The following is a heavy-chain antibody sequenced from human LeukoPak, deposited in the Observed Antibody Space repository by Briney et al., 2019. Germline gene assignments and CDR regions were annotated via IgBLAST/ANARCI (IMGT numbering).Heavy chain of an antibody. J-gene: IGHJ4*02. D-gene: IGHD3-10*01. CDR3: ARDGWFGELDKDHFDY. Sequence: GGSLRLSCAASGFTFSDYHMSWIRQAPGKGLEWVSYISLGSTYTNYADSVKGRFTISRDNAKNLLYLQMNSLRVEDTAVYYCARDGWFGELDKDHFDYWGQGTLVTVSS. CDR1: GFTFSDYH. V-gene: IGHV3-11*06. CDR2: ISLGSTYT.